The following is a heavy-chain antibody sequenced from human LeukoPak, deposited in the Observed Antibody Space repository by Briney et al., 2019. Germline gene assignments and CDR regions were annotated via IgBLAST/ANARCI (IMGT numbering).Heavy chain of an antibody. CDR1: GFTFSSYA. D-gene: IGHD3-22*01. V-gene: IGHV3-30*02. CDR3: AKERRGYYSEY. J-gene: IGHJ4*02. CDR2: ISFDGSKE. Sequence: GGSLRLSCAASGFTFSSYAMQWVRQAPGKGLEWVALISFDGSKEYYADSVKGRFTISRDKPKNTLHLQMNNLRAEDTAVYYCAKERRGYYSEYWGQGTQVTVSS.